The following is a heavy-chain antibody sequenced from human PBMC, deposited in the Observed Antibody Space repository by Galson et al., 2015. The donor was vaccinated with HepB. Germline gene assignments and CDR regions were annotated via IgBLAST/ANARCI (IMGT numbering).Heavy chain of an antibody. J-gene: IGHJ4*02. CDR3: VRPGRGFGGYDTDYYFAS. CDR1: GGTFSTYE. V-gene: IGHV1-69*13. Sequence: SVKVSCKVSGGTFSTYEVNWVRQGPGQGLEWMGGTIPIFGEAKYAPKFQGRVTITADESTSTAYMELSNLTPADTAIYYCVRPGRGFGGYDTDYYFASWGRGTLVTVSS. CDR2: TIPIFGEA. D-gene: IGHD5-12*01.